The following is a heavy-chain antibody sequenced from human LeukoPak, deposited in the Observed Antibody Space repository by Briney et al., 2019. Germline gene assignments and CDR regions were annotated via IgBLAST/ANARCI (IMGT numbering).Heavy chain of an antibody. D-gene: IGHD2-8*01. CDR3: AKWASDNRAFDL. CDR1: GTPITSYY. CDR2: GHYSGNT. V-gene: IGHV4-59*08. Sequence: SETLSLTCTVSGTPITSYYWNWIRQAPGQGPEWIGYGHYSGNTKYNPPLKSRVTISVDTSKNQFSLRLSSATAADTAVYFCAKWASDNRAFDLWGQGTLVTVSS. J-gene: IGHJ4*02.